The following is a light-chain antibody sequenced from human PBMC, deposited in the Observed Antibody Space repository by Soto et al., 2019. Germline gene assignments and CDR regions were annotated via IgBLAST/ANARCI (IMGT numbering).Light chain of an antibody. J-gene: IGKJ1*01. CDR2: LGS. V-gene: IGKV2-28*01. CDR1: QNLLHSDGFNY. Sequence: IVMTQSPLSLPVTPGEPASISCRSSQNLLHSDGFNYLDWYLQKPGQSPQLLIFLGSYRASGVPDRFSGSGSGTDFALRISGVEAEDVGVYYCMQAIQTRTFGPGTKVEIK. CDR3: MQAIQTRT.